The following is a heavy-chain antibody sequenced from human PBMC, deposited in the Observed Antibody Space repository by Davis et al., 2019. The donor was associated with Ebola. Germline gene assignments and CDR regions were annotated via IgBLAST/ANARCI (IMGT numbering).Heavy chain of an antibody. D-gene: IGHD2-15*01. J-gene: IGHJ5*02. Sequence: ASVKVSCKASGYTFTSYDINWVRQATGQGLEWMGWISAYNGNTNYAQKLQGRVTMTTDTSTSTAYMELRSLRSDDTAVYYCASHRGGGWFDPWGQGTLVTVSS. CDR3: ASHRGGGWFDP. V-gene: IGHV1-18*01. CDR2: ISAYNGNT. CDR1: GYTFTSYD.